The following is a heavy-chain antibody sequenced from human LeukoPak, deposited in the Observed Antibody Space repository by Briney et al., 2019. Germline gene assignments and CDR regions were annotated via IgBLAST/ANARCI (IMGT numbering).Heavy chain of an antibody. CDR2: ISWNSGNI. Sequence: PGRSLRLSCAASGFTFDDYAMHWVRQAPGKGLEWVSGISWNSGNIDYADSVKGRFTISRDNAKNSLYLHMNSLRAEDTAVYYCARDPVDAPWGQGTLVTVSS. J-gene: IGHJ5*02. V-gene: IGHV3-9*01. CDR1: GFTFDDYA. CDR3: ARDPVDAP.